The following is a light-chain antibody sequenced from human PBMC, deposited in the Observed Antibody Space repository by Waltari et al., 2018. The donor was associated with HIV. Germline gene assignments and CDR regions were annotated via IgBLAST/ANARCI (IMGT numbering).Light chain of an antibody. CDR2: KDS. CDR1: ALPNQY. J-gene: IGLJ3*02. V-gene: IGLV3-25*03. CDR3: QSADSSGNYQV. Sequence: SYELTQPPSVSVSPGKTARITCSGDALPNQYAYWYQQKPGQAPVLVIYKDSERPSGIPERFSGSSSGTTVTLTISGVQAEDEADYYCQSADSSGNYQVFGGGTKLTVL.